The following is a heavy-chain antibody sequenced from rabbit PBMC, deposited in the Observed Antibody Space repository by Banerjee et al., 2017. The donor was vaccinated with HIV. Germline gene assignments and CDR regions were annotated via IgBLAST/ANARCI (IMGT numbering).Heavy chain of an antibody. J-gene: IGHJ4*01. CDR1: GFSFSSTYW. V-gene: IGHV1S45*01. CDR3: ARGDAIVGDGFNL. CDR2: MNTGSSGIT. D-gene: IGHD2-1*01. Sequence: QEQLVESGGGLVQPEGSLTLTCTASGFSFSSTYWICWVRQAPGKGLEWIGCMNTGSSGITYYASWAKGRFTISKTSSTTVTLQMTSLTVADTATYFCARGDAIVGDGFNLWGQGTLVTVS.